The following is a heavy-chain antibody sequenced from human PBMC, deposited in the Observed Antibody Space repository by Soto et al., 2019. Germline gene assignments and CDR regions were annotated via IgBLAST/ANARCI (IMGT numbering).Heavy chain of an antibody. J-gene: IGHJ6*02. D-gene: IGHD2-2*01. V-gene: IGHV3-30-3*01. CDR3: ARDAAEIVVVPAAIEMDYYYGMDV. CDR2: ISYDGSNK. CDR1: GFTFSSYA. Sequence: QVQLVGSGGGVVQPGRSLRLSCAASGFTFSSYAMHWVRQAPGKGLEWVAVISYDGSNKYYADSVKGRFTISRDNSKNTLYLQMNSLRAEDTAVYYCARDAAEIVVVPAAIEMDYYYGMDVWGQGTTVTVSS.